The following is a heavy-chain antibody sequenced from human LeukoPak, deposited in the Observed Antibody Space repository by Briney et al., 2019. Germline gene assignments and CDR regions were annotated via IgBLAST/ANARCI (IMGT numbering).Heavy chain of an antibody. V-gene: IGHV3-21*01. D-gene: IGHD2-2*01. Sequence: GGSLRLSCAASGFTFSTYKMNWVRQAPGKGLEWVSSISGGSTTYMYYADSLKGRFTISRDNAKNSLYLQMDSLRAEDTAVYYCAGEIVVVPAANISDAFDIWGQGTMVTVSS. CDR3: AGEIVVVPAANISDAFDI. J-gene: IGHJ3*02. CDR1: GFTFSTYK. CDR2: ISGGSTTYM.